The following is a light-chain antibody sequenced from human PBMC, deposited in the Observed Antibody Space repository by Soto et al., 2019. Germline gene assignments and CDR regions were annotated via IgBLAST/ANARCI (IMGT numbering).Light chain of an antibody. CDR3: QQYNDYPWT. V-gene: IGKV1-5*03. J-gene: IGKJ1*01. CDR2: KAS. Sequence: DLQMTQSPSTLSASVGDRVTITCRASQSISSWLAWYQQKPGKAPNLLIYKASNLESGVPSRFSGSGSGTEFILTISSLQPDDFATYYCQQYNDYPWTFGQGTKVEIK. CDR1: QSISSW.